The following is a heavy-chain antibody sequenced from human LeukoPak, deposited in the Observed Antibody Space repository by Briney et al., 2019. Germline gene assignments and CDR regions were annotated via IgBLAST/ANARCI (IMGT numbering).Heavy chain of an antibody. CDR2: IYYSGST. Sequence: SETLSLTCTVSGGSISSGDYYWSWIRQPPGKGLEWIGYIYYSGSTYYNPSLKSRVTISVDTSKNQFSLKLSSVTAADTAVYYCARGPMYYYDSSGYAFDYWGQGTLVTVSS. V-gene: IGHV4-30-4*01. D-gene: IGHD3-22*01. CDR1: GGSISSGDYY. CDR3: ARGPMYYYDSSGYAFDY. J-gene: IGHJ4*02.